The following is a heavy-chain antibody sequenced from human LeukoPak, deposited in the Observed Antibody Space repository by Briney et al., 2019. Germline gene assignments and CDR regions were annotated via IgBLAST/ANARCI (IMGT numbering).Heavy chain of an antibody. CDR1: GFTFSSYA. J-gene: IGHJ4*02. CDR3: AKYHYYDSSGYCPFDY. CDR2: ISGSGGST. Sequence: GGSLRLSCAASGFTFSSYAMSWVRQAPGKGLEWVSAISGSGGSTYYADSVKGRFTISRDNSKNTLYLQMNSLRAEDTAVYYCAKYHYYDSSGYCPFDYWGQGTLVTVSS. D-gene: IGHD3-22*01. V-gene: IGHV3-23*01.